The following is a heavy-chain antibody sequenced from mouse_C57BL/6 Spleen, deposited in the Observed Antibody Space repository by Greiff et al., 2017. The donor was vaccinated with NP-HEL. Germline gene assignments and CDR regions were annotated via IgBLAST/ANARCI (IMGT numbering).Heavy chain of an antibody. CDR2: IYPGSGST. D-gene: IGHD1-1*01. CDR1: GYTFTSYW. J-gene: IGHJ2*01. V-gene: IGHV1-55*01. Sequence: QVHVKQPGAELVKPGASVKMSCKASGYTFTSYWITWVKQRPGQGLEWIGDIYPGSGSTNYNEKFKSKATLTVDTSSSTAYMQLSSLTSEDSAVYYCARWDYYGLDYWGQGTTLTVSS. CDR3: ARWDYYGLDY.